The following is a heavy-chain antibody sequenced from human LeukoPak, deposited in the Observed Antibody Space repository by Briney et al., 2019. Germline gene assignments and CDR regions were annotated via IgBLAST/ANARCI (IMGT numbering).Heavy chain of an antibody. CDR1: GFTFSSYS. Sequence: GGSLRLSCAASGFTFSSYSMNWVRQAPGKGLEWVSSISSSSSYIYYADSVKGRFTISRDNAKNSLYLQMNSLRAEDTAVYYCAKCRGSSKSAKYYYYMDVWGKGTTVTVSS. D-gene: IGHD4-11*01. CDR2: ISSSSSYI. CDR3: AKCRGSSKSAKYYYYMDV. V-gene: IGHV3-21*04. J-gene: IGHJ6*03.